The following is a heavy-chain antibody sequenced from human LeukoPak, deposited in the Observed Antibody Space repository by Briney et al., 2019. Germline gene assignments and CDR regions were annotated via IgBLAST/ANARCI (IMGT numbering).Heavy chain of an antibody. D-gene: IGHD4-17*01. CDR3: ATAGEDGDYTFDY. J-gene: IGHJ4*02. CDR1: GYTLTELS. V-gene: IGHV1-24*01. CDR2: IDPEEGET. Sequence: ASVTVSCQVSGYTLTELSMHWVRQAPGKGLEWMGGIDPEEGETIYAQKFQGRVTMTEDTSTDTDYMELSSLRSEDTAVYYCATAGEDGDYTFDYWGQGTLVTVSS.